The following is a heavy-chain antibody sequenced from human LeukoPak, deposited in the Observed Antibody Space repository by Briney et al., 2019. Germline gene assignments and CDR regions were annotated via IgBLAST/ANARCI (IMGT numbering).Heavy chain of an antibody. CDR2: ISSSGST. V-gene: IGHV4-4*08. J-gene: IGHJ4*02. CDR1: GGSISSYY. CDR3: ASRKYGTGFDS. Sequence: SETLSLTCTVSGGSISSYYWSWIRQPPGKGLEWIGRISSSGSTNYNPSLKSRVTISVDTSKNQFSLKLSSVTAADTAMYYCASRKYGTGFDSWGQGTVVTVSS. D-gene: IGHD3-10*01.